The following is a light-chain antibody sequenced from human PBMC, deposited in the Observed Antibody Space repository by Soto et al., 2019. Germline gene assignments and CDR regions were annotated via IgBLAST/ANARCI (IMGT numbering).Light chain of an antibody. J-gene: IGKJ3*01. CDR2: NTS. V-gene: IGKV3-20*01. CDR3: QHYGGSFI. Sequence: EIVLTQSPCTLSLSPGEGATVSCRVSQSINSKSLVCYQRKFGQAPRLLIYNTSSRATGIPDRFSGSGSGTDFTLSISRLEPEDFAVYYCQHYGGSFIFGPRTKVDIK. CDR1: QSINSKS.